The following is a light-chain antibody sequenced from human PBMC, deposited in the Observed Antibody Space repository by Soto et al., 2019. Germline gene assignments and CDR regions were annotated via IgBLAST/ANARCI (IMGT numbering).Light chain of an antibody. CDR1: QSVSSW. CDR2: RAS. V-gene: IGKV1-5*03. Sequence: DIQMTQSPSTLSASVGDRVTITCRASQSVSSWLAWYQQTPGKAPKLLIYRASSLDTGVPSRFGGSGSGTEFTLTISSLQPDDFGTYYCQQYKSYPLTVGGGTKVDIK. J-gene: IGKJ4*01. CDR3: QQYKSYPLT.